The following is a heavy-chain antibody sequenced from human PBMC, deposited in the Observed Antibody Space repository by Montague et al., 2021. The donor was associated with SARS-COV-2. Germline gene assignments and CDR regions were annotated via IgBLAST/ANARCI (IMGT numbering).Heavy chain of an antibody. Sequence: SLRLSCAASGFTFSSHAMHWVRQDPGRGLEWVAVIWNDGSNKYYADSVKGRFTISRDNSNNTLYLQLNSLTADDTAVYYCARDPPYSSSAFYYYSYYLDVWGKGATVTVSS. D-gene: IGHD3-22*01. CDR2: IWNDGSNK. J-gene: IGHJ6*03. CDR1: GFTFSSHA. CDR3: ARDPPYSSSAFYYYSYYLDV. V-gene: IGHV3-33*01.